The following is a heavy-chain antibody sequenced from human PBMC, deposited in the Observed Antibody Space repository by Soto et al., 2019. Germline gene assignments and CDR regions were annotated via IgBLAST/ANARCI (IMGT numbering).Heavy chain of an antibody. Sequence: QVQLVQSGAEVKKPGASVKVSCKASGYTFTSYGISWVRQAPGQGLEWMGWISAYNGNTNYAQKLQGRVTMTTDTSTGTDXXEXRXPGADDTRVDSCAREGGAVITLVGAIVIPYYYGMDVWGQGTTVTVSS. D-gene: IGHD3-16*02. V-gene: IGHV1-18*01. CDR1: GYTFTSYG. CDR2: ISAYNGNT. J-gene: IGHJ6*02. CDR3: AREGGAVITLVGAIVIPYYYGMDV.